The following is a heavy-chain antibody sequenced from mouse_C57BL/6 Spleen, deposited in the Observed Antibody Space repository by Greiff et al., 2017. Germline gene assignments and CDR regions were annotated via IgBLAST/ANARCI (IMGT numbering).Heavy chain of an antibody. Sequence: QVQLQQPGAELVKPGASVKVSCKASGYTFTSSWMHWVKQRPGQGLEWIGRIHPSDSATNYNQKFKGKATLTVEKSSSTAYMQLSSRTSEDSAVYYCAINYGSSPYYFDYWGQGTTRTVAS. CDR3: AINYGSSPYYFDY. CDR2: IHPSDSAT. D-gene: IGHD1-1*01. CDR1: GYTFTSSW. J-gene: IGHJ2*01. V-gene: IGHV1-74*01.